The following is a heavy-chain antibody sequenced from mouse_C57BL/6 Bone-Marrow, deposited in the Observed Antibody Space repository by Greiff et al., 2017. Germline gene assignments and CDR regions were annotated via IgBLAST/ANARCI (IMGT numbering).Heavy chain of an antibody. CDR2: IDPSDSYT. J-gene: IGHJ3*01. V-gene: IGHV1-59*01. D-gene: IGHD1-1*01. CDR3: AREGGSSSWFAY. CDR1: GYTFTSYW. Sequence: QVQLQQPGAELVRPGTSVKLSCKASGYTFTSYWMHWVKQRPGQGLEWIGVIDPSDSYTNYNQKFKGKATLTVDTSSSTAYMQLSSLTSEYSAVYYCAREGGSSSWFAYWGQGTLVTVSA.